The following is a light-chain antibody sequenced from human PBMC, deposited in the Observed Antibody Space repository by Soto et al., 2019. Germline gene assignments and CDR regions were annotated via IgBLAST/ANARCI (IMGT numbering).Light chain of an antibody. Sequence: EIVLTQSPGTLSLSPGEGATLSCRASQTVTNNYLAWFQQKPGQAPRLLIYDASNRATGIPDRFSGSGSRTDFTLTISRLEPEDFAVYFCQQSSHAPLTFGGGTKVEI. V-gene: IGKV3-20*01. CDR3: QQSSHAPLT. J-gene: IGKJ4*01. CDR2: DAS. CDR1: QTVTNNY.